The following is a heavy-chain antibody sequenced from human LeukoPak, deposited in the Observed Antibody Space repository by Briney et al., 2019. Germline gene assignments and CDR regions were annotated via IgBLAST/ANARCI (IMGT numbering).Heavy chain of an antibody. J-gene: IGHJ4*02. CDR2: SSGNFDSI. CDR1: GFTFRSYA. Sequence: PGGSLRLSCAASGFTFRSYAMTWVRQAPGKGLEWVAGSSGNFDSISYADSVKGRFTISRDNSKSTLYLQMNSLRAEDTAVYYCANLVRGNYWGQGTLVTVSS. V-gene: IGHV3-23*01. CDR3: ANLVRGNY. D-gene: IGHD3-10*01.